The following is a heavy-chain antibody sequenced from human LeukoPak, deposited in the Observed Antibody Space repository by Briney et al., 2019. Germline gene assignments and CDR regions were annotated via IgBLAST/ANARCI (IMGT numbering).Heavy chain of an antibody. Sequence: GGSLRLSCAASGFTFRRYAMNWVRQAPGKGLEWVSAISGSDNNTYYADSVKGRFTISRDNSKNTLYLQMNSLRAEDTAVYYCAKGLVPAAIPDYWGQGTLVTVSS. CDR3: AKGLVPAAIPDY. CDR1: GFTFRRYA. D-gene: IGHD2-2*01. CDR2: ISGSDNNT. J-gene: IGHJ4*02. V-gene: IGHV3-23*01.